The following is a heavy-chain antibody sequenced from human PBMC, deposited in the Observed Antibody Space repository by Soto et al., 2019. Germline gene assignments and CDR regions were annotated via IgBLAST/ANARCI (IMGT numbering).Heavy chain of an antibody. CDR3: AKDRGYEILDS. CDR2: ISHDGINK. J-gene: IGHJ4*02. Sequence: WGSLRLSCAASGFTFTNYGLHWVRQAPGKGLEWVAVISHDGINKYYEDSVKGRFTISRDTSKNTLYLQMNSLRPEDTAVYFCAKDRGYEILDSWGQGTQVTVS. D-gene: IGHD5-12*01. V-gene: IGHV3-30*18. CDR1: GFTFTNYG.